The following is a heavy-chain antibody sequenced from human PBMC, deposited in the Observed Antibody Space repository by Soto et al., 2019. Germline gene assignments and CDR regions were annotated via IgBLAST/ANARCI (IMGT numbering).Heavy chain of an antibody. Sequence: EVQLVQSGAEVKKPGESLKISCKGSGYSFTSYWIGWVRQMPGKGLEWMGIIYPGDSDTRYSPSFQGQVTISADKSINTDYLQWSSQKTSDTAMYYCAKTMVRAKTYYGVDVWCQAPTGTVSS. CDR1: GYSFTSYW. V-gene: IGHV5-51*03. CDR3: AKTMVRAKTYYGVDV. D-gene: IGHD3-10*01. CDR2: IYPGDSDT. J-gene: IGHJ6*02.